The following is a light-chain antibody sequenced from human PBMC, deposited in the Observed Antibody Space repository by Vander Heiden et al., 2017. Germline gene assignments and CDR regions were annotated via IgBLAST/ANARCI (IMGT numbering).Light chain of an antibody. Sequence: QLVLTQSPSASASLGASVKLTCTLSSGHSTYAIAWHQQQPGKGPRYLMSLNSDGSQNKGDGIPDRFSGSSSGAERFRTISSRQSEDEADYYCQTWGTGIQVFGGGTKLTVL. V-gene: IGLV4-69*01. CDR2: LNSDGSQ. CDR1: SGHSTYA. CDR3: QTWGTGIQV. J-gene: IGLJ3*02.